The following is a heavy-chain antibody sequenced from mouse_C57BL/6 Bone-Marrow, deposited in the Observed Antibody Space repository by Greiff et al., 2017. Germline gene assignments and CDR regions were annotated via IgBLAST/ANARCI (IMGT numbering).Heavy chain of an antibody. Sequence: EVHLVESEGGLVQPGSSMKLSCTASGFTFSDYYMAWVRQVPEKGLEWVANINYDGSSTYYLDSLKSRFIISRDNAKNILYLQMSSLKSEDTATYYCARGIYYGYDYYFDYWGQGTTLTVSS. CDR3: ARGIYYGYDYYFDY. CDR2: INYDGSST. J-gene: IGHJ2*01. CDR1: GFTFSDYY. V-gene: IGHV5-16*01. D-gene: IGHD2-2*01.